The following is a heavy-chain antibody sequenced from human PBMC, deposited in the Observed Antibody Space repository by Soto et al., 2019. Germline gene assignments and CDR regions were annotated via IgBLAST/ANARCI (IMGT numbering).Heavy chain of an antibody. Sequence: PGGSLRLSCAASGFTFSSYIMNWVRQSPGKGLEWVSSISSSSSYIYYADSVEGRFTISRDNAKNSLYLQMNSLRAEDTAVYYCARAPSMVRGTPYYYGMDVWGQGTTVTVSS. V-gene: IGHV3-21*01. J-gene: IGHJ6*02. D-gene: IGHD3-10*01. CDR3: ARAPSMVRGTPYYYGMDV. CDR1: GFTFSSYI. CDR2: ISSSSSYI.